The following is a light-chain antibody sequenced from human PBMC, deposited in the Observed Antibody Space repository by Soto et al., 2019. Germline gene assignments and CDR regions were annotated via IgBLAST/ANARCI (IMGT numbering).Light chain of an antibody. V-gene: IGKV1-39*01. CDR3: QQSYSTPLT. Sequence: DIQMTQSPSTLSASVGDRVAITCRASQSVTTWLAWYQQKPGTAPRLLIHAASSLNTGVPSRFSGSGAGTEFTLTISSLQPEDFATYYCQQSYSTPLTFGRGTRLEIK. CDR2: AAS. CDR1: QSVTTW. J-gene: IGKJ5*01.